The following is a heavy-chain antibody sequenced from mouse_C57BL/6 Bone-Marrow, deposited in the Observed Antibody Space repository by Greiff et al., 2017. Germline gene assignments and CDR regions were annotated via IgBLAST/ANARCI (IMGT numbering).Heavy chain of an antibody. CDR2: IYPSDSET. V-gene: IGHV1-61*01. CDR3: ATTSITTRGYYYAMDY. D-gene: IGHD2-4*01. CDR1: GYTFTSYW. Sequence: VQLQQPGAELVRPGSSVKLSCKASGYTFTSYWMDWVKQRPGQGLEWIGNIYPSDSETHYNQKFKDKATLTVDKSSSTAYMQLSSLTSEDSAVYYCATTSITTRGYYYAMDYWGQGTSVTVSS. J-gene: IGHJ4*01.